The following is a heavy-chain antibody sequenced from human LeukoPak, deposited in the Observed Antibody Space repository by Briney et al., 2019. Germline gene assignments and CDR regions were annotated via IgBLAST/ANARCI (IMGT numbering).Heavy chain of an antibody. V-gene: IGHV7-4-1*02. J-gene: IGHJ6*02. CDR3: ARVRYDSSAFDYGMDV. CDR1: GHTFTSYA. CDR2: INTNTGNP. Sequence: ASVKVSCKASGHTFTSYAMNWVRQAPGQGLEWMGWINTNTGNPTYAQGFTGRFVFSLDTSVSTAYLQISSLKAEDTAVYYCARVRYDSSAFDYGMDVWGQGTTVTVSS. D-gene: IGHD3-22*01.